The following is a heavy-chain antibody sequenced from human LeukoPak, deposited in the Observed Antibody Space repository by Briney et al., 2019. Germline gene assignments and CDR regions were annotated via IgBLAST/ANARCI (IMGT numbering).Heavy chain of an antibody. D-gene: IGHD3-22*01. CDR1: GFTFSSYG. V-gene: IGHV3-33*06. J-gene: IGHJ4*02. CDR2: IWYDGSNK. Sequence: PGRSLRLSCAASGFTFSSYGMHWVRQAPGKGLEWVAVIWYDGSNKYYADSVKGRFTISRDNSKNTLYLQMNSLRAEDTAVYYCAKGYYDSTGYPLRPSFDYWGQGTLVTVSS. CDR3: AKGYYDSTGYPLRPSFDY.